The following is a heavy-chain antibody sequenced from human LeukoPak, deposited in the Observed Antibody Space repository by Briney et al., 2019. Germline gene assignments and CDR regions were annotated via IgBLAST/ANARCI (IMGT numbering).Heavy chain of an antibody. CDR3: ARGVVVPAADYYYYGMDV. CDR1: GGSFSGYY. V-gene: IGHV4-34*01. D-gene: IGHD2-2*01. J-gene: IGHJ6*02. Sequence: SVTLSLTCAVYGGSFSGYYWSWIRQPPGKGLEWIGEINHSGSTNYNPSLKSRVTISVDTSKNQFSLKLSSVTAADTAVYYCARGVVVPAADYYYYGMDVWGQGTTVTVSS. CDR2: INHSGST.